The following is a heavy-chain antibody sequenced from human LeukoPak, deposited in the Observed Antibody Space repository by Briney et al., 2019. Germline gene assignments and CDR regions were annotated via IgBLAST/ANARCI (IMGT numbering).Heavy chain of an antibody. V-gene: IGHV4-30-4*08. CDR2: IYYSGST. Sequence: SQTLSLTCTVSGGSISSGDYYWSWIRQPPGKGLEWIGYIYYSGSTYYNPSLKSRVTISVDTSKNQFSLKLSSVTAADTAVYYCARTIFGVVIKRWFDPWGQGTLVTVSS. J-gene: IGHJ5*02. CDR1: GGSISSGDYY. D-gene: IGHD3-3*01. CDR3: ARTIFGVVIKRWFDP.